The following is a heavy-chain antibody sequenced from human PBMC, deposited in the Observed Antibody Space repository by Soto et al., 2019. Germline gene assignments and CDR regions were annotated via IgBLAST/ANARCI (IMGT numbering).Heavy chain of an antibody. CDR2: ISWNSGSI. J-gene: IGHJ4*02. Sequence: GGSLKLSCAASGFTFDDYAMHWVRQAPGKGLEWVSGISWNSGSIGYADSVKGRFTISRDNAKNSLYLQMNSLRAEDTALYYCAKDIRDGRRSVGWQDYWGQGTLVTVS. CDR1: GFTFDDYA. V-gene: IGHV3-9*01. D-gene: IGHD1-26*01. CDR3: AKDIRDGRRSVGWQDY.